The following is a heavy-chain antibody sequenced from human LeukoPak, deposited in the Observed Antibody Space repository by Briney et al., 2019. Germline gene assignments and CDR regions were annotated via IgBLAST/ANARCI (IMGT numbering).Heavy chain of an antibody. D-gene: IGHD3-22*01. CDR3: ARHYYDSSGFDAFDI. J-gene: IGHJ3*02. V-gene: IGHV1-8*02. CDR1: GGTFSSYA. CDR2: MNPNSGNT. Sequence: ASVKVSCKASGGTFSSYAINWVRQATGQGLEWMGWMNPNSGNTGYAQKFQGRVTMTRNTSISTAYMELSSLRSEDTAVYYCARHYYDSSGFDAFDIWGQGTMVTVSS.